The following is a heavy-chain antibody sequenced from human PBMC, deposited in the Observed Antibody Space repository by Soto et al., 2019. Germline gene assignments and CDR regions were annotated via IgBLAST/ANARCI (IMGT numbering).Heavy chain of an antibody. CDR3: ARDLDYRGAFAI. D-gene: IGHD4-17*01. CDR2: IYYSGST. V-gene: IGHV4-59*01. Sequence: SETLSLTWTVSGGSISSYYWSWIRQPPGKGLEWIGYIYYSGSTNYNPSLKSRVTISVDTSKNQFSLKLSSVTAADTAVYYCARDLDYRGAFAIWAQRTMVTVSS. CDR1: GGSISSYY. J-gene: IGHJ3*02.